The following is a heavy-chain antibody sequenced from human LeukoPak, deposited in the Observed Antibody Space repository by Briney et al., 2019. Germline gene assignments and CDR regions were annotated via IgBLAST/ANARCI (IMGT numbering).Heavy chain of an antibody. V-gene: IGHV4-4*07. CDR3: AREIAAAGTSYYYYYYYMDV. D-gene: IGHD6-13*01. CDR1: GGTISSYY. Sequence: SETLSLTCTVSGGTISSYYWSWIRQPAGKGLEWIGRIYTSGSTNYNPSLKSRVTMSVDTSKNQFSLKLSSVTAADTAVYYCAREIAAAGTSYYYYYYYMDVWGKGTTVTVSS. J-gene: IGHJ6*03. CDR2: IYTSGST.